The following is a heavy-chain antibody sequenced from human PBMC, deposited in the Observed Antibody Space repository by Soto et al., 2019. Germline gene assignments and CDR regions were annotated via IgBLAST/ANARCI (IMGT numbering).Heavy chain of an antibody. CDR2: IYYSGST. J-gene: IGHJ5*02. CDR3: ARGLRYFDWLFRFDP. D-gene: IGHD3-9*01. V-gene: IGHV4-59*01. CDR1: GGSISSYY. Sequence: SETLSLTCTVSGGSISSYYWSWIRQPPGKGLEWIGYIYYSGSTNYNPSLKSRVTISVDTSKNQFSLKLSSVTAADTAVYYCARGLRYFDWLFRFDPWGQGTMVTVYS.